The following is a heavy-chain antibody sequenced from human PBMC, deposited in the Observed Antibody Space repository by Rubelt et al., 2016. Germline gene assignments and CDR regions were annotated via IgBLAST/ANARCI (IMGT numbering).Heavy chain of an antibody. V-gene: IGHV4-34*01. CDR2: INHSGST. CDR3: ARGLARAAAAPRRLWFDP. CDR1: GGSFSGYY. J-gene: IGHJ5*02. D-gene: IGHD6-13*01. Sequence: QVQLQQWGAGLLKPSETLSLTCAVYGGSFSGYYWSWIRQPPGKGLEWIGEINHSGSTNYNPSLKSRVTNPVETAKNQFSLKLSSVTAADTAGYYCARGLARAAAAPRRLWFDPWGQGTLVTVSS.